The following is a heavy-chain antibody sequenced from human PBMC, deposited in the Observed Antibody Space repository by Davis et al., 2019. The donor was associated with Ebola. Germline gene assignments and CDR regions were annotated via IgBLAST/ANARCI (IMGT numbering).Heavy chain of an antibody. Sequence: PSETLSLTCTVSGGSISSSSYYWGWIRQPPGKGLEWIGSIYYSGSTYYNPSLKSRVTISVDTSKNQFSLKLSSVTAADTAVYYCARDADYYDSSPWAFDLWGRGTLVTVSS. J-gene: IGHJ2*01. V-gene: IGHV4-39*07. CDR3: ARDADYYDSSPWAFDL. CDR2: IYYSGST. D-gene: IGHD3-22*01. CDR1: GGSISSSSYY.